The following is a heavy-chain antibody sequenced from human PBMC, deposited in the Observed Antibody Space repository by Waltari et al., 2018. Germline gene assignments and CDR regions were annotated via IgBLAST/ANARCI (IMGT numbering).Heavy chain of an antibody. D-gene: IGHD5-12*01. V-gene: IGHV4-39*07. J-gene: IGHJ3*02. Sequence: QLQLQESGPGLVKPSETLSLTCTVSGGSISSSSYYWGWIRQPPGKGLEWIGSIYYSGSTYYNPSLKSRVTISVDTSKNQFSLKLSSVTAADTAVYYCARSEGYSGYDYWVPDAFDIWGQGTMVTVSS. CDR3: ARSEGYSGYDYWVPDAFDI. CDR2: IYYSGST. CDR1: GGSISSSSYY.